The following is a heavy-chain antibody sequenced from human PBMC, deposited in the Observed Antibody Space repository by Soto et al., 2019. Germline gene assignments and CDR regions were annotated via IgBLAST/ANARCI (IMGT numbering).Heavy chain of an antibody. CDR3: VTGGGFGELLFDY. CDR1: GFTFSSYA. J-gene: IGHJ4*02. Sequence: GGSLRLSCSASGFTFSSYAMHWVRQAPGKGLEYVSAISSNGGSTYYADSVKGRFTISRDNSKNTLYLQMSSLRAEDTAVYYCVTGGGFGELLFDYWGQGTLVTVSS. D-gene: IGHD3-10*01. CDR2: ISSNGGST. V-gene: IGHV3-64D*09.